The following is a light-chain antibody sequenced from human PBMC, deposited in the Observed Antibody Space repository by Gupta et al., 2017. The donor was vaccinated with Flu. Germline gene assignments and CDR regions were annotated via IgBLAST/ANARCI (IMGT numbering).Light chain of an antibody. V-gene: IGKV2-30*01. CDR1: QGLVYSDGNTY. J-gene: IGKJ1*01. Sequence: ISCRFSQGLVYSDGNTYLHWFQHRPGQSPRRLIYLVSNRASGVPDRFSGSGSGTYFTLRISRVEADDVGVYFCMQGAHWPWAFGQGTKLEIK. CDR3: MQGAHWPWA. CDR2: LVS.